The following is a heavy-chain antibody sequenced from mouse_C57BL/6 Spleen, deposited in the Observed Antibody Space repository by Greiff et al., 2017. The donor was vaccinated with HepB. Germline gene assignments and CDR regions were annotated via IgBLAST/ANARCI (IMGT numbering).Heavy chain of an antibody. J-gene: IGHJ1*03. CDR3: ARSGRYWYFDV. D-gene: IGHD3-2*02. Sequence: QVQLKQPGAELVRPGSSVKLSCKASGYTFTSYWMHWVKQRPIQGLEWIGNIDPSDSETHYNQKFKDKATLTVDKSSSTAYMQLSSLTSEDSAVYYCARSGRYWYFDVWGTGTTVTVSS. CDR1: GYTFTSYW. V-gene: IGHV1-52*01. CDR2: IDPSDSET.